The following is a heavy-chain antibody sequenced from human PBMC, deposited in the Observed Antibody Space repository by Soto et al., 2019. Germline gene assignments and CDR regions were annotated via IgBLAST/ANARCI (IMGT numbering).Heavy chain of an antibody. CDR3: ARSFKIGGIAARSMIRYYFDY. J-gene: IGHJ4*02. CDR1: GDSVSSNSAA. V-gene: IGHV6-1*01. CDR2: TYYRSKWYN. D-gene: IGHD6-6*01. Sequence: QVQLQQSGPGLVKPSQTLSLTCAISGDSVSSNSAAWNWIRQSPSRGLEWLGRTYYRSKWYNDYAVSVKSRITINPDTSKNQFSLQLNSVTPEDTAVYYCARSFKIGGIAARSMIRYYFDYWGQGTLVTVSS.